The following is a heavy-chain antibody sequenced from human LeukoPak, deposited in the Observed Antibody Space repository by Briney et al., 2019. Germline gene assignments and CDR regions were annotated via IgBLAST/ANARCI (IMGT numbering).Heavy chain of an antibody. CDR2: INHSGST. CDR1: GFTLSSYE. Sequence: GSLRLSCTASGFTLSSYEMSWIRQAPGKGLEWIGEINHSGSTNYNPSLKSRVTISVDTSKNQFSLKLSSVTAADTAVYYCARGKGIQLWLITGTTRGNWFDPWGQGTLDTVSS. CDR3: ARGKGIQLWLITGTTRGNWFDP. D-gene: IGHD5-18*01. V-gene: IGHV4-34*01. J-gene: IGHJ5*02.